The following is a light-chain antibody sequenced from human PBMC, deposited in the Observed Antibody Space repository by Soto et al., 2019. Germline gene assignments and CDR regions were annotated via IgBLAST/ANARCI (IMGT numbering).Light chain of an antibody. V-gene: IGKV3-11*01. CDR1: QSFSSY. CDR2: DAS. Sequence: EIVLTQSPATLSLSPGESATLSCRASQSFSSYLAWYQQKRGQAPRLIIYDASKRATGIPARFSGRVSGTYFTLSISAVGPEDFAVYYCQQRSNWPPVITFGQGTRLESK. J-gene: IGKJ5*01. CDR3: QQRSNWPPVIT.